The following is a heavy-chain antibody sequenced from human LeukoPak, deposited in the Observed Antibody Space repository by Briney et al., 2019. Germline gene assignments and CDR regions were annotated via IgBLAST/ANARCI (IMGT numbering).Heavy chain of an antibody. D-gene: IGHD2-2*01. CDR1: GGSISSYY. V-gene: IGHV4-34*01. J-gene: IGHJ4*02. CDR2: INHSGST. CDR3: ARRKGRCSSTSCLTLLFDY. Sequence: SETLSLTCTVSGGSISSYYWSWIRQPPGKGLEWIGEINHSGSTNYNPSLKSRVTISVDTSKNQFSLKLSSVTAADTAVYYCARRKGRCSSTSCLTLLFDYWGQGTLVTVSS.